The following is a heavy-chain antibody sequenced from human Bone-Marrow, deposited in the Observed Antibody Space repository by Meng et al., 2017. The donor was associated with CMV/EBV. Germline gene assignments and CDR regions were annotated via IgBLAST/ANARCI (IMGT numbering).Heavy chain of an antibody. CDR2: IYYSGST. J-gene: IGHJ5*02. CDR3: ARDRGIAAVNWFDP. V-gene: IGHV4-31*02. Sequence: SCTVFGDSINSDGYYWSWIRQHPGKDLEWIGYIYYSGSTSYNPSLKSRVTISIDASKNQFSLKLSSVTAADTAVYYCARDRGIAAVNWFDPWGQGILVTVSS. CDR1: GDSINSDGYY. D-gene: IGHD6-13*01.